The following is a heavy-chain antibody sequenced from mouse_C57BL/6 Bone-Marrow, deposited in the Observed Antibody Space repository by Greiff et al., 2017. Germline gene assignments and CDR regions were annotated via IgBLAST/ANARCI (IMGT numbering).Heavy chain of an antibody. CDR3: AREDYGSHY. Sequence: QVQLQQPGAELVKPGASVKLSCKASGYTFTSYWMHWVKQRPGQGLEWIGMIHPNSGSTNYNEKFKSKATLTVDKSSSTAYIQLSSLTSEDSAVXYCAREDYGSHYWGQGTTLTVSS. V-gene: IGHV1-64*01. CDR2: IHPNSGST. CDR1: GYTFTSYW. D-gene: IGHD1-1*01. J-gene: IGHJ2*01.